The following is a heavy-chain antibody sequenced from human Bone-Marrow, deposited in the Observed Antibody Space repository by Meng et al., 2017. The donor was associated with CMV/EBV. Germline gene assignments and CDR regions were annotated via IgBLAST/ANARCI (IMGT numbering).Heavy chain of an antibody. CDR1: GGSISAHY. CDR2: VYYSGAT. Sequence: GSLRLSCTVPGGSISAHYGSWIRQSPGKGLEWIGYVYYSGATNYNPSLKSRVTISVDASQKQFSLKLRSVTAADSAVYFCARGSSTEAAPLFDPWGQGALVTVSS. J-gene: IGHJ5*02. CDR3: ARGSSTEAAPLFDP. V-gene: IGHV4-59*11. D-gene: IGHD6-13*01.